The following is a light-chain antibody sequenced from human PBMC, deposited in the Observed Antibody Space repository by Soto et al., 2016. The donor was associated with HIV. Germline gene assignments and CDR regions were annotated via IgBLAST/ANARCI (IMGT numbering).Light chain of an antibody. CDR2: GKD. J-gene: IGLJ2*01. CDR3: GSRDSSGNHLV. Sequence: SSELTQDPAVSVALGQTVTITCQGDTLRSFYASWYQQKPGQAPVLVIYGKDNRPSGDPGRFSGSDSGNTASLTIAGAQAEDEADYHCGSRDSSGNHLVFGGGTKLTVL. V-gene: IGLV3-19*01. CDR1: TLRSFY.